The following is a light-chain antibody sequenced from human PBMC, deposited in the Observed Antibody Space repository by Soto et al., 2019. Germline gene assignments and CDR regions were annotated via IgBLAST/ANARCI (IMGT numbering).Light chain of an antibody. CDR1: GGLSSYT. CDR3: QTWGTGSWGV. V-gene: IGLV4-69*01. Sequence: QSVLTQPPSASASLGASVKLTCTLNGGLSSYTIAWHQQQPEKGPRYLMKLNSDGSHSKGDGIPDRFSGSSSGAERYLTISSLRSEAEADYYCQTWGTGSWGVFGGGTKLTVL. CDR2: LNSDGSH. J-gene: IGLJ2*01.